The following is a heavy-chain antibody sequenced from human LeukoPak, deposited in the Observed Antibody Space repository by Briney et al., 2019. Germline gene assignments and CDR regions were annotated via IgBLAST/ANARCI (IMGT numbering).Heavy chain of an antibody. V-gene: IGHV3-7*01. J-gene: IGHJ4*02. CDR2: IKQDGSEK. CDR3: ARRDPLSYQLGTLNFDH. D-gene: IGHD1-26*01. Sequence: GGSLRLSCAASGFTFSSYWMSWVRQAAGKGLEWVANIKQDGSEKYYVDSVKGRFTISRDNAKNSLYLEMNSLTAEDTAVYYCARRDPLSYQLGTLNFDHWGQGTLVTVSS. CDR1: GFTFSSYW.